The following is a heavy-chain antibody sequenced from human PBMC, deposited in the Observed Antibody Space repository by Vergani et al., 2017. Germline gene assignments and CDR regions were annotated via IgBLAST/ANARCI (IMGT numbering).Heavy chain of an antibody. CDR2: IGSSGPYI. V-gene: IGHV3-21*06. J-gene: IGHJ6*02. CDR3: ARDCTSGGCPDNYGMDV. D-gene: IGHD2-8*01. CDR1: GFTFSDFS. Sequence: EVLLVESGGDLVQPGGSLRLSCEASGFTFSDFSMSWVRQAPGKGLEWVAFIGSSGPYINYADSVKGRFIISRDNTNNSLFLQLRSLRAEDAAVYYCARDCTSGGCPDNYGMDVWGQXP.